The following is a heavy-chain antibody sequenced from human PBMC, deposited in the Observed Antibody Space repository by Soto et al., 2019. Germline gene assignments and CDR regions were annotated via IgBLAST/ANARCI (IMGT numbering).Heavy chain of an antibody. Sequence: PGGSLRLSCAASGFTFSSYSMNWVRQAPGKGLEWVSSISSSSSYIYYADSVKGRFTISRDNAKNSLYLQMNSLRAEDTAVYYCARDVGNFDFWSGYYPYYYYGLDVWGQGTTVTVSS. CDR3: ARDVGNFDFWSGYYPYYYYGLDV. CDR1: GFTFSSYS. CDR2: ISSSSSYI. J-gene: IGHJ6*02. D-gene: IGHD3-3*01. V-gene: IGHV3-21*01.